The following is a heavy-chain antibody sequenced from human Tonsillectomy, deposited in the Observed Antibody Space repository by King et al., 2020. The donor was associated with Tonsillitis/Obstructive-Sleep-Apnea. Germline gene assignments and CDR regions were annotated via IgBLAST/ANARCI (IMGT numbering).Heavy chain of an antibody. CDR3: SRDQDYYGMDV. J-gene: IGHJ6*02. CDR2: IWVDGSNI. CDR1: GFTFSSYG. Sequence: VQLVESGGGVVQPGRSLRLSCAASGFTFSSYGMHWVRQAPGKGLEWVAVIWVDGSNIYYGDSVKGRFTISRDNSKNTLYLQMNSLRAEDTAVYYCSRDQDYYGMDVWGQGTTVTVSS. V-gene: IGHV3-33*01.